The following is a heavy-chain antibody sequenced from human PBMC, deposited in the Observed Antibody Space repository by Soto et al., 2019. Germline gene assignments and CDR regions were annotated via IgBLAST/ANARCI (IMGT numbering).Heavy chain of an antibody. CDR1: GFTFSSHW. CDR3: ARGPQTPWLFSPFDH. CDR2: IKQDGSEK. Sequence: EVQLVESGGGLVQPGGPLRLSCAASGFTFSSHWMNWVRQPPGKGLEWVANIKQDGSEKYYADSVKGRFTISRDNGKNSLYLEINSLRAEDTAVYYCARGPQTPWLFSPFDHWGQGNLVTVSS. J-gene: IGHJ4*02. D-gene: IGHD3-22*01. V-gene: IGHV3-7*03.